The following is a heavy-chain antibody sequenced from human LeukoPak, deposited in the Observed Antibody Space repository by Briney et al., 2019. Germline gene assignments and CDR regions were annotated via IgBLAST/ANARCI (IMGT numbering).Heavy chain of an antibody. D-gene: IGHD6-19*01. Sequence: GGSLRLSCAASGFTFSSYAMSWVRQAPGKRLEWVSVIYSGGSTYYADSVKGRFTISRDNSKNTLYLQMNSLRAEDTAVYYCARERRGFGSGWYFFDYWGQGTLVTVSS. CDR2: IYSGGST. CDR3: ARERRGFGSGWYFFDY. V-gene: IGHV3-53*01. CDR1: GFTFSSYA. J-gene: IGHJ4*02.